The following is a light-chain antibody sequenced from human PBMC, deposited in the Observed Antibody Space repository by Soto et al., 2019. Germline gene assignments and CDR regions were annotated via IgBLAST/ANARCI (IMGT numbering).Light chain of an antibody. CDR2: DAS. Sequence: ETVLTQSPGTLSLSPGERVTLSCRASQSVSSSYLAWYQQKPGQAPRLLIYDASSRATGIPDRFSGSGSGTDFALTISSMRPEVVAVYDCQQYVRAPPSWTFGQGTKVEIK. V-gene: IGKV3-20*01. CDR1: QSVSSSY. J-gene: IGKJ1*01. CDR3: QQYVRAPPSWT.